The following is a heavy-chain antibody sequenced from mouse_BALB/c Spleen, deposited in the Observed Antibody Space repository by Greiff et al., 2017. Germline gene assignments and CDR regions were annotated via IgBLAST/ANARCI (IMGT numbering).Heavy chain of an antibody. Sequence: EVQLVESGGGLVKPGGSLKLSCAASGFTFSDFYMYWVRQTPEKRLEWVATISDGGSYTYYPDSVKGRFTISRDNAKNNLYLQMSSLKSEDTAMYYCARGGNYWFAYWGQGTLVTVSA. CDR2: ISDGGSYT. V-gene: IGHV5-4*02. CDR1: GFTFSDFY. D-gene: IGHD2-1*01. J-gene: IGHJ3*01. CDR3: ARGGNYWFAY.